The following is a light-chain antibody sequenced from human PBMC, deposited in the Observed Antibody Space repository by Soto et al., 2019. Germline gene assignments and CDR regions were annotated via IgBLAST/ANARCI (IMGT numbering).Light chain of an antibody. CDR3: QQSYSGWT. Sequence: DIQITHSPSSLSASVVYRVTITCRASQSISSYLNWYQQKPGKAPKLLIYAASSLQSGVPSRFSGSGSGTDFTLTISSLQPEDFATYYCQQSYSGWTFGQGTKVDIK. CDR2: AAS. J-gene: IGKJ1*01. V-gene: IGKV1-39*01. CDR1: QSISSY.